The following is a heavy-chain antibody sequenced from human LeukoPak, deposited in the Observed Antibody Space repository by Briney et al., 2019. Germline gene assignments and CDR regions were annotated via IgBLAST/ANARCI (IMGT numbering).Heavy chain of an antibody. D-gene: IGHD3-22*01. Sequence: ASVKVSCKTSGYTFGDYYLHWVRQAPGQGLEWMGWINPNSGGTNYAQKFQGMVTITRDTSITTVYMELSSLKSDDTAVYYCARVYYYDSSAYYPVFDHWGQGTLVTVSS. J-gene: IGHJ4*02. CDR1: GYTFGDYY. V-gene: IGHV1-2*02. CDR2: INPNSGGT. CDR3: ARVYYYDSSAYYPVFDH.